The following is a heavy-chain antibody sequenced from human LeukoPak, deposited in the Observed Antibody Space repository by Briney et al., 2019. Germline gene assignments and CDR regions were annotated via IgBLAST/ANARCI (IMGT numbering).Heavy chain of an antibody. V-gene: IGHV1-69*05. CDR2: IIPIFGTA. CDR1: GGTFSSYA. Sequence: ASVKVSCKASGGTFSSYAISWVRQAPGQGLEWMGGIIPIFGTANYAQKFQGRVTITTDESTSTAYMELSSLRSEDTAVYYCARDEIAMVRGVMDAFDIWGQGTMVTVSS. D-gene: IGHD3-10*01. J-gene: IGHJ3*02. CDR3: ARDEIAMVRGVMDAFDI.